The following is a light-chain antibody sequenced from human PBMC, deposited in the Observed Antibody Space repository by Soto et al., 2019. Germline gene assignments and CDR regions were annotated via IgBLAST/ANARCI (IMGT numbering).Light chain of an antibody. CDR3: SSYTSSSTLWV. CDR1: SSDVGGYNY. CDR2: DVS. Sequence: QSALTQPASVSGSPGQWITISCTGTSSDVGGYNYVSWYQQHPGKAPKLMIYDVSNRPSGVSNRFSGSKSGNTASLTISGLQAEDEADYYCSSYTSSSTLWVFGGGTKLTVL. J-gene: IGLJ3*02. V-gene: IGLV2-14*01.